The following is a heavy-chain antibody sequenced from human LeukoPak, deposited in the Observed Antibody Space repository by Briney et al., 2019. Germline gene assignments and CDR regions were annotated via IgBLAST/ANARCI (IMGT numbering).Heavy chain of an antibody. CDR2: IKQDGSDK. V-gene: IGHV3-7*04. CDR1: GITFSSYW. Sequence: GGSLRLSCAASGITFSSYWMSWVRQAPGKGLEWVANIKQDGSDKYYVDSVKGRFTISRDNAKNSLCLQLNSLTAEDTAVYYCARLLGGNYFDNWGQGTLVTVSS. J-gene: IGHJ4*02. CDR3: ARLLGGNYFDN. D-gene: IGHD1-26*01.